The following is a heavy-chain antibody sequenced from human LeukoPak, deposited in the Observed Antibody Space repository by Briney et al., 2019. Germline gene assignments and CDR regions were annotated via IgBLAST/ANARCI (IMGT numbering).Heavy chain of an antibody. CDR3: ATYSSSWCSFDY. CDR2: IYPGDSDT. CDR1: GYSFASSR. J-gene: IGHJ4*02. D-gene: IGHD6-13*01. V-gene: IGHV5-51*01. Sequence: GKPRKISGQGFGYSFASSRIGGAGHLPGKGLDWMGIIYPGDSDTRYSPSFQGQVTISADKSITTAYLQWSSLKASDTAMYYCATYSSSWCSFDYWGQGTLVTVSS.